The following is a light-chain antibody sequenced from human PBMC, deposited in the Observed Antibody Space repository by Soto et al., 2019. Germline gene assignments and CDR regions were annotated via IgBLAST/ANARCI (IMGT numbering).Light chain of an antibody. J-gene: IGLJ2*01. V-gene: IGLV2-14*01. CDR2: EVS. Sequence: QSALTQPASASGSPGQSITISCSGISPDFGVSWYQHFPGKAPKLLIFEVSNRPSGVSTRFSGSKSGNMAFLTISGLQSEDEGLYHCSSYSSTTTLFGGGTKVTVL. CDR3: SSYSSTTTL. CDR1: SPDFGV.